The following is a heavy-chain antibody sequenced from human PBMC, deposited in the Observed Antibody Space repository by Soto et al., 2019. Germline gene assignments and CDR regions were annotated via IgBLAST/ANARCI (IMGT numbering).Heavy chain of an antibody. CDR1: GGSFSGYF. V-gene: IGHV4-34*01. Sequence: QVQLQQWGAGLLKPSETLSLTCAVYGGSFSGYFWSWIRQPPGKGLEWIGEINHSGSTNYNPSRKSRVTISVDTSKNQFSLKLSSVTAADTAVYYCATGRGVRGVIIPTYCYYGLDVWGQGTTVTVSS. D-gene: IGHD3-10*01. CDR2: INHSGST. J-gene: IGHJ6*02. CDR3: ATGRGVRGVIIPTYCYYGLDV.